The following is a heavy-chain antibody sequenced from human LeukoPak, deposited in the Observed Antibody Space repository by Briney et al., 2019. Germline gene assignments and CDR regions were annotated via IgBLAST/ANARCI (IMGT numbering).Heavy chain of an antibody. J-gene: IGHJ4*02. Sequence: ASVKVSCKASGYTFISYDINWVRQATGQGLEWMGWMNPNSGITGYAQKFQGRVSMTRNTSVGTAYMELRSLKSADTAVYYCARGLYYYDSNGRTPYDYWGQGTLVTVSS. CDR2: MNPNSGIT. D-gene: IGHD3-22*01. V-gene: IGHV1-8*01. CDR1: GYTFISYD. CDR3: ARGLYYYDSNGRTPYDY.